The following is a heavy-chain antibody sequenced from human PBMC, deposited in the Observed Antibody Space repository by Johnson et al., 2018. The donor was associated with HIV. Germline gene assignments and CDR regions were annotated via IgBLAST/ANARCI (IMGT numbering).Heavy chain of an antibody. CDR1: GFTFNNVW. J-gene: IGHJ3*02. D-gene: IGHD3-3*01. CDR2: ISGSGGST. V-gene: IGHV3-23*04. CDR3: ARGAPWSGSDAFDI. Sequence: VQLVESGGGLVQPGGSLRLSCVASGFTFNNVWMHWVRQAPGKGLEWVSAISGSGGSTYYADSVKGRFTISRDNSKNTLYLQMNSLRAEDTALYYCARGAPWSGSDAFDIWGQGTMVTVSS.